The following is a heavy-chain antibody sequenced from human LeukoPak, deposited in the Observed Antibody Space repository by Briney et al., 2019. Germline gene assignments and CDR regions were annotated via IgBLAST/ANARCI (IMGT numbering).Heavy chain of an antibody. D-gene: IGHD6-19*01. CDR2: IYTGGST. J-gene: IGHJ4*02. Sequence: SETLSLTCTVSGGSISSGSYYWSWIRQPAGKGLEWIGRIYTGGSTNYNPSLKSRVTISVDTSKNQFSLKLSSVTAADTAVYYCARHPDYSSGWLTHEDWGQGTLVTVSS. V-gene: IGHV4-61*02. CDR3: ARHPDYSSGWLTHED. CDR1: GGSISSGSYY.